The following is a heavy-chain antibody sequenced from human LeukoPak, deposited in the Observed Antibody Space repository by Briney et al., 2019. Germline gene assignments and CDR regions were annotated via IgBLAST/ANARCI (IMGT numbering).Heavy chain of an antibody. V-gene: IGHV4-34*01. CDR3: ATRSSSSYGNQLLGHYYYYMDV. D-gene: IGHD2-2*01. CDR1: GGSFSGYY. Sequence: PSETLSLTCAVYGGSFSGYYWSWIRQPPGKGLEWIGEINHSGSTNYNPSLKSRVTISVDTSKNQFSLKLSSVTAADTAVYYCATRSSSSYGNQLLGHYYYYMDVWGKGTTVTVSS. CDR2: INHSGST. J-gene: IGHJ6*03.